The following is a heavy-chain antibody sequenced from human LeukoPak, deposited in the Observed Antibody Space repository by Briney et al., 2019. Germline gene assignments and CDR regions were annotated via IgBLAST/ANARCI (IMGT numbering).Heavy chain of an antibody. J-gene: IGHJ4*02. CDR1: GFTFRTYA. CDR3: AKDHPDFDY. V-gene: IGHV3-23*01. CDR2: ISATGGTT. Sequence: PGGSLRLSCAASGFTFRTYAMTWVRQTPGRGLEWVSGISATGGTTHYADSAKGRFTISRDNSKNTLYLQMNSLRAEDTAVYYCAKDHPDFDYWGQGTLVTVSS.